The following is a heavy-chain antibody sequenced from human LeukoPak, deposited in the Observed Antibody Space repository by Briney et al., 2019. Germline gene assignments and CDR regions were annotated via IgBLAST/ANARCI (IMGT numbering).Heavy chain of an antibody. Sequence: GGSLRLSCVASGFTFGNYAMSSVRQAPGNGLEWVSAISVSGGSTSYADSVNGRFTISRDNSKNTLYLQMNSLRAEDTAVYYCAKDRRGFKAPFEYWGQGTLVTVSS. D-gene: IGHD3-10*01. J-gene: IGHJ4*02. CDR2: ISVSGGST. CDR3: AKDRRGFKAPFEY. V-gene: IGHV3-23*01. CDR1: GFTFGNYA.